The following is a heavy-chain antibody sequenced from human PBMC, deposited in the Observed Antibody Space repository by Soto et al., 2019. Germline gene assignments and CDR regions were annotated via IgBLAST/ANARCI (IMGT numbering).Heavy chain of an antibody. V-gene: IGHV4-34*01. CDR3: ARDSITIFGVVIRRAWYFDY. CDR1: GGSFSGYY. D-gene: IGHD3-3*01. J-gene: IGHJ4*02. CDR2: INHSGST. Sequence: SETLSLTCAVYGGSFSGYYWSWIRQPPGKGLEWIGEINHSGSTNYNPSLKSRVTISVDTSKNQFSLKLSSVTAADTAVYYCARDSITIFGVVIRRAWYFDYWGQGTLVTVSS.